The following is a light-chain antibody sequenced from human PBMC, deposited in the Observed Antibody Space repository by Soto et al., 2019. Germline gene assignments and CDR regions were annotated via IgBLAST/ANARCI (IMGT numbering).Light chain of an antibody. V-gene: IGKV3-15*01. CDR1: QSVSNN. J-gene: IGKJ2*01. CDR3: QQYGGSPYT. CDR2: GAS. Sequence: EIVMTQSPATLSVSPWEKATLSCRASQSVSNNLAWYQQRPGQAPRLLIYGASTRATGVPARFSGSGSGTDFTLTISRLEPEDFAVYYCQQYGGSPYTFGQGTKVDIK.